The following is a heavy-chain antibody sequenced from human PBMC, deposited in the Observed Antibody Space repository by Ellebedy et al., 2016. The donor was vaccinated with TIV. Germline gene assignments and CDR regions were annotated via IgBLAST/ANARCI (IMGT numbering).Heavy chain of an antibody. CDR3: AKDMVRGVITITPGY. CDR1: GFTFSSYA. V-gene: IGHV3-23*01. D-gene: IGHD3-10*01. CDR2: ISGSGGST. J-gene: IGHJ4*02. Sequence: GESLKISXAASGFTFSSYAMSWVRQAPGKGLEWVSAISGSGGSTYYADSVKGRFTISRDNSKNTLYLQMNSLRAEDTAVYYCAKDMVRGVITITPGYWGQGTLVTVSS.